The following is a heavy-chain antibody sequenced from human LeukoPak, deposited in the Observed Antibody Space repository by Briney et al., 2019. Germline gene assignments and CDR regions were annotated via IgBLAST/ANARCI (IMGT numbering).Heavy chain of an antibody. V-gene: IGHV3-21*01. CDR3: TRDEWRYCSGGSCSVFDY. Sequence: GGSLRLSCAASGFTFSSYAMNWVRQAPGKGLEWVSSISSSSDFIYYADSVKGRFTISRDNAKNSLLLQLNSLRAEDTAVYYCTRDEWRYCSGGSCSVFDYWGQGTLVTVSS. CDR1: GFTFSSYA. CDR2: ISSSSDFI. D-gene: IGHD2-15*01. J-gene: IGHJ4*02.